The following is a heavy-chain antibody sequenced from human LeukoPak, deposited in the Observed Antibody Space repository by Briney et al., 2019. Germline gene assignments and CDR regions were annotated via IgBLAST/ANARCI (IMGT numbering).Heavy chain of an antibody. V-gene: IGHV3-23*01. CDR1: GFTFSSYA. CDR2: ISGSGGST. J-gene: IGHJ3*01. Sequence: PGGSLRLSCAASGFTFSSYAMNWVRQAPGKGLEWVSTISGSGGSTYYADSVKGRFTVSRDNSKNTLSLQMNSLRAEDTAVYYCAKPPFTSGSYVFDFWGQGTMVTVSS. CDR3: AKPPFTSGSYVFDF. D-gene: IGHD3-10*01.